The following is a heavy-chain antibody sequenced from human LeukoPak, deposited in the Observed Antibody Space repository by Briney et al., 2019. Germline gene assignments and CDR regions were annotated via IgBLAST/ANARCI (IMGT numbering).Heavy chain of an antibody. CDR3: ARGALHVFDY. CDR2: ISTSGSTT. V-gene: IGHV3-48*03. CDR1: GFPFSDYE. Sequence: GGSLRPSCAASGFPFSDYEINWVRQAPGKGLEWVSCISTSGSTTYYPDSVKGGFTISRDNANNSLFLQMNTLTVEDTAVYYCARGALHVFDYWGQGTPVTVS. J-gene: IGHJ4*02. D-gene: IGHD3-10*02.